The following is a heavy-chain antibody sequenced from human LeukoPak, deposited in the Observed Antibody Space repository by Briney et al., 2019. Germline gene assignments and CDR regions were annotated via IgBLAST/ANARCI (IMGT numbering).Heavy chain of an antibody. CDR1: GGSVSSGSYY. CDR2: MFYSGIT. J-gene: IGHJ6*02. V-gene: IGHV4-61*01. D-gene: IGHD3-22*01. CDR3: ARELREYYYDSSGRYYYYYYYGMDV. Sequence: SETLSLTCTVSGGSVSSGSYYWSWIRQPPGKGLEWIGFMFYSGITNYNPSLKSRVTISVDTSKNQFSLKLSSVTAADTAVYYCARELREYYYDSSGRYYYYYYYGMDVWGQGTTVTVSS.